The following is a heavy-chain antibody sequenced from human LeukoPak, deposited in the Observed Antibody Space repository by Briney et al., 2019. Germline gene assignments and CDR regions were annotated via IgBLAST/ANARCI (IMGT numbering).Heavy chain of an antibody. V-gene: IGHV4-38-2*02. CDR3: ARVVWLYFDSSGPNEPDDAFDI. Sequence: ETLSLTCIVSGYFISSGYYWGWIRQSPGKGLEWIGSIYHSGSTYYNPSLKSRVTISVDTSKNQFSLKLSSVTAADTAVYYCARVVWLYFDSSGPNEPDDAFDIWGQGTLVTVSS. CDR1: GYFISSGYY. D-gene: IGHD3-22*01. CDR2: IYHSGST. J-gene: IGHJ3*02.